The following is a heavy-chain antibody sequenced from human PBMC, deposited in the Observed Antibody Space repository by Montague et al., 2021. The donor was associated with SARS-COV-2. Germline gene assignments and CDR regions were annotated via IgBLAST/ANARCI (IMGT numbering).Heavy chain of an antibody. Sequence: SLRLSCAASGFSFNNYGMHWVRQAPGQGLEWVAVISYDGSIQYYADSVKGRFAIPRDWTQKTLYLQMSGLRPEDTAVYYCAKDATIFWFERGRGTFDHWGQGTLVTVSS. D-gene: IGHD3-10*01. CDR1: GFSFNNYG. CDR3: AKDATIFWFERGRGTFDH. J-gene: IGHJ4*02. CDR2: ISYDGSIQ. V-gene: IGHV3-30*18.